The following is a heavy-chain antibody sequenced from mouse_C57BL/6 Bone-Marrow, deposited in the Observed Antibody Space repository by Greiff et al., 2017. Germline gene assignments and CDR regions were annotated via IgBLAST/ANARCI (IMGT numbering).Heavy chain of an antibody. CDR3: ARLNWAWFAY. V-gene: IGHV5-6*01. CDR1: GFTFSSYG. Sequence: EVKLMESGGDLVKPGGSLKLSCAASGFTFSSYGMSWVRQTPDKRLEWVATISSGGSYTYYPDSVKGRFTISRDNAKNTLYMQMSSLKSEDTAMYYWARLNWAWFAYWGQGTLVTVSA. J-gene: IGHJ3*01. CDR2: ISSGGSYT. D-gene: IGHD4-1*01.